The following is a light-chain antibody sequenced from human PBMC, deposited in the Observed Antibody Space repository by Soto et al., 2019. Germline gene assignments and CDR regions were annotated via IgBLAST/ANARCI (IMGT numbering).Light chain of an antibody. CDR2: DAS. CDR1: ERISRS. CDR3: HQCDSSPWT. V-gene: IGKV3-20*01. Sequence: DIVLAQSPATLSLSPGNRVTLSCRANERISRSLAWYQQRPGQPPRILIYDASFRATGIPDRFSGSGSGTHFTLTISRLEPGDFAVYYCHQCDSSPWTFGQGTKVDIK. J-gene: IGKJ1*01.